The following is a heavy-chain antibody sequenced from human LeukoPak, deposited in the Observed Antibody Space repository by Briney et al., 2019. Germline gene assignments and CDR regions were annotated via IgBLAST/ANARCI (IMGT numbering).Heavy chain of an antibody. Sequence: GGSLRLSCVASGFIVSSYYMTWVRQAPGKGLEWVSVIYSGGSTYYADSVKGRVAISRDNSKNTVFLQMSSVRAEDTAVYYCARSYSNHLFGMDVWGQGTTATVTS. J-gene: IGHJ6*02. V-gene: IGHV3-66*01. D-gene: IGHD4-11*01. CDR1: GFIVSSYY. CDR2: IYSGGST. CDR3: ARSYSNHLFGMDV.